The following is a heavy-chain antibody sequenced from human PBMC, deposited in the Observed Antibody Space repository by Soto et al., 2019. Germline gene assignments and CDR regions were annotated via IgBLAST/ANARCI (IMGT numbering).Heavy chain of an antibody. CDR1: GGAISGYY. V-gene: IGHV4-4*07. Sequence: SETLSLTCTVTGGAISGYYWSWIRQSDGEGLEWIGRIYSSGSTNYNPSLKSRVTISLDTSMNYFSLRLSSVTAADTAVYYCARGQRFSDWFDPWGQGTLVTVSS. J-gene: IGHJ5*02. CDR3: ARGQRFSDWFDP. D-gene: IGHD3-3*01. CDR2: IYSSGST.